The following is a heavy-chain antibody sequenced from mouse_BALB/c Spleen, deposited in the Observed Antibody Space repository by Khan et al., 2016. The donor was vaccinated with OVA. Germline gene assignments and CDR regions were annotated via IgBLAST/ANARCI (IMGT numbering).Heavy chain of an antibody. J-gene: IGHJ4*01. V-gene: IGHV1-7*01. D-gene: IGHD2-2*01. CDR2: INPSTGNI. CDR1: GYTFTNYW. Sequence: QIQLVQSGAELAKPGASVKMSCKAFGYTFTNYWMHWVKQRPAQGLEWIGYINPSTGNIEYNQKVKDKATLTADKSSSTAYMQLSSLTSEDSAVYYCARRGMFTTTGAYYDAMDYWGQGTSLTVSS. CDR3: ARRGMFTTTGAYYDAMDY.